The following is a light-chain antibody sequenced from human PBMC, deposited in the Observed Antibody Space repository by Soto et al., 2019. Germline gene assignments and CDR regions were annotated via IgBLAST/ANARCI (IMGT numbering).Light chain of an antibody. CDR3: QSDDSSLSGSV. CDR2: GNS. CDR1: SSNIGAGYD. Sequence: QSVLTQPPSVSGAPGQRVTISCTGSSSNIGAGYDVHWYQQLPGTAPKLLIYGNSNRPSGVPDRFSGSKSGTSASLAITGLQAEDEADYYCQSDDSSLSGSVFGGGTKLT. V-gene: IGLV1-40*01. J-gene: IGLJ2*01.